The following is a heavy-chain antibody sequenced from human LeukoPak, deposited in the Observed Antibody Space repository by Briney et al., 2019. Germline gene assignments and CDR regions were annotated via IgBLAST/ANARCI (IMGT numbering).Heavy chain of an antibody. J-gene: IGHJ3*02. CDR2: ISAYNGNT. CDR1: GYTFTSYG. CDR3: ARDEGVTMVRGVTSAFDI. V-gene: IGHV1-18*01. D-gene: IGHD3-10*01. Sequence: ASVKVSCKASGYTFTSYGISWVRQAPGQGLEWMGWISAYNGNTNYAQKLQGRVTMTTDTSTSTAYMELRSLRSDDTAVYYCARDEGVTMVRGVTSAFDIWGQGTMVTVSS.